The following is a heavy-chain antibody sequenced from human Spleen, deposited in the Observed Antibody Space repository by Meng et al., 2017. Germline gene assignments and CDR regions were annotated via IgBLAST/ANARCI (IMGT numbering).Heavy chain of an antibody. CDR1: GGIFRKHV. J-gene: IGHJ4*02. V-gene: IGHV1-69*05. CDR2: INAVFGTT. Sequence: SVKVSCKAPGGIFRKHVIGWVRQVPGQGLEWMGGINAVFGTTDYAQKFQGRVTITTDESTSTVYMELTRLTSEDTAVYFWARKAGNCVTTTCYSLDYWGQGTLVTVSS. D-gene: IGHD2-2*01. CDR3: ARKAGNCVTTTCYSLDY.